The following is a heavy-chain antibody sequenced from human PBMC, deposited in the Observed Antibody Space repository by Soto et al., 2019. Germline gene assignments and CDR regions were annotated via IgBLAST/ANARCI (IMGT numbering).Heavy chain of an antibody. CDR3: ARHGGYYFDY. J-gene: IGHJ4*02. CDR1: GGSFSGYY. Sequence: QVQLQQWGAGLLKPSETLSVTCAVYGGSFSGYYWSWIRQPPGKGLEWIGEIGHSGSTIYNPSLESRVTISEDSYNNQFSLKLNSVTAADTAVYYCARHGGYYFDYWGQGAPVTVSS. D-gene: IGHD3-16*01. CDR2: IGHSGST. V-gene: IGHV4-34*01.